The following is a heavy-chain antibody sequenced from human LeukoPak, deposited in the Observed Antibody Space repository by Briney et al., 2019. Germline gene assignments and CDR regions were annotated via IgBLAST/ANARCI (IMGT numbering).Heavy chain of an antibody. CDR1: GYTFTGYY. CDR3: AAKYYYDSSGYALEY. D-gene: IGHD3-22*01. Sequence: ASVKVSCKASGYTFTGYYMHWVRQAPGQGLEWMGWINPNSGGTNYAQKFQGRVTMTRDTSISTAYMELSRLRSDETAVYYCAAKYYYDSSGYALEYWGQGTLVTVSS. J-gene: IGHJ4*02. V-gene: IGHV1-2*02. CDR2: INPNSGGT.